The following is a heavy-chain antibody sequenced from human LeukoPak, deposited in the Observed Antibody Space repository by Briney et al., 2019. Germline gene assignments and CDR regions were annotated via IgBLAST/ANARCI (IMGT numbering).Heavy chain of an antibody. V-gene: IGHV1-2*02. CDR1: GYTFTGYY. CDR2: INPNSGGT. J-gene: IGHJ4*02. D-gene: IGHD3-10*01. Sequence: ASVKVSCKASGYTFTGYYMHWARQAPGQGLEWMGWINPNSGGTNYAQKFQGRVTMTRDTSTSTAYMELRSLRSDDTAVYYCARNTLWFGEDYWGQGTLVTVSS. CDR3: ARNTLWFGEDY.